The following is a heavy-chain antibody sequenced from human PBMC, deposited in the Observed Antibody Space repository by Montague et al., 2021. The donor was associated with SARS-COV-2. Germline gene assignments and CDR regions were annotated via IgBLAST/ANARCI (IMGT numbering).Heavy chain of an antibody. V-gene: IGHV4-4*02. Sequence: SETLSLTCAVSGDSMSRSTWTWVCQPPAQRLQWIGEIFHDGTSSSNYNPALKSRVTKSIDTSKNQFFLKLSSVTAADTALYFCTRARSKAIDSWGQGALVTFSS. J-gene: IGHJ4*02. CDR3: TRARSKAIDS. CDR1: GDSMSRST. D-gene: IGHD3-10*01. CDR2: IFHDGTSSS.